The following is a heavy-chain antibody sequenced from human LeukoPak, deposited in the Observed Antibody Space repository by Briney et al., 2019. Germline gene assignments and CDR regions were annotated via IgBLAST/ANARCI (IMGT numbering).Heavy chain of an antibody. D-gene: IGHD2-15*01. CDR3: AKGTGDNCYTPLDY. CDR2: ISGGGST. CDR1: GFTFSSYA. Sequence: GGSLRLSCAASGFTFSSYAMSWVRQAPGKGLEWVSVISGGGSTYYADSMKGRFTISRDTSKNTLHLQMSSLRAEDTAVYYCAKGTGDNCYTPLDYWGQGALVTVSS. J-gene: IGHJ4*02. V-gene: IGHV3-23*01.